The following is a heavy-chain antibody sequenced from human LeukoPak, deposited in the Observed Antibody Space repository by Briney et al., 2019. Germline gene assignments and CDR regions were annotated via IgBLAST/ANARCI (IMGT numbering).Heavy chain of an antibody. CDR2: ISSSGTII. V-gene: IGHV3-48*03. CDR1: GFTFSSYE. D-gene: IGHD3-22*01. Sequence: SGGSLRLSCAASGFTFSSYEMNWVRQAPGKGLEWLSYISSSGTIIYYADSVKGRFTISRDNAKNSLYLQMNSLRAEDTAVYYCARTPYYYDSSGYYQKYGMDVWGQGTTVTVS. J-gene: IGHJ6*02. CDR3: ARTPYYYDSSGYYQKYGMDV.